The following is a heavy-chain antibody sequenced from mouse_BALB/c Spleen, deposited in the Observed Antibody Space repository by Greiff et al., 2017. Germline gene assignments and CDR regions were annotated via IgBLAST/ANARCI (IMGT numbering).Heavy chain of an antibody. CDR1: GYTFTDYE. D-gene: IGHD5-5*01. CDR3: TREEDYPWFAY. J-gene: IGHJ3*01. Sequence: VQLQQSGAELVRPGASVTLSCKASGYTFTDYEMHWVKQTPVHGLEWIGAIDPETGGTAYNQKFKGKATLTADKSSSTAYMELRSLTSEDSAVYYGTREEDYPWFAYWGQGTLVTVSA. CDR2: IDPETGGT. V-gene: IGHV1-15*01.